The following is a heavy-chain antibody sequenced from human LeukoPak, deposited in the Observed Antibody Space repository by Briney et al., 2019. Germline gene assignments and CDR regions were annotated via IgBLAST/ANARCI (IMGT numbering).Heavy chain of an antibody. CDR1: GGTCSSYG. J-gene: IGHJ6*03. Sequence: ASVKLSCKASGGTCSSYGISWVRQAPAQGLEWMGVILPISGTATYAQQFHDRVTINSDKSSSTAYTQLSSLRSEDTAVYYCEKEDYYYDKDVWGKGTTATVSS. V-gene: IGHV1-69*06. CDR3: EKEDYYYDKDV. CDR2: ILPISGTA.